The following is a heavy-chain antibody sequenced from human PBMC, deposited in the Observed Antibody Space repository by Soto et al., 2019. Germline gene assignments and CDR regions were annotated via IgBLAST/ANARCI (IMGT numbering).Heavy chain of an antibody. D-gene: IGHD1-1*01. Sequence: QVRLLQSGAEVKKPGASVKISCKTSGYTFSNYYMTWVRQAPGQGLEWMGKVNPDGGATTYAQNSQGRAPITSDASTGTVYRELSTPTPDDTPVYYCARGRRYTFGGRGTRVPVSS. CDR1: GYTFSNYY. CDR3: ARGRRYTF. V-gene: IGHV1-46*01. J-gene: IGHJ4*02. CDR2: VNPDGGAT.